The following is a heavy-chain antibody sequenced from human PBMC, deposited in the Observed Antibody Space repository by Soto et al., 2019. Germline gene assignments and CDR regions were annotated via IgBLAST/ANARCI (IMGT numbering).Heavy chain of an antibody. CDR1: GFTFGDYT. D-gene: IGHD6-19*01. Sequence: SGGSLRLSCAASGFTFGDYTMHWVRQAPGKGLEWVSLISWDGGSTYYADSVKGRFTISRDNSKNSLYLQLNSLRTEDTAFYYCAKDIASSGWYSLDYWGQGT. V-gene: IGHV3-43*01. J-gene: IGHJ4*02. CDR3: AKDIASSGWYSLDY. CDR2: ISWDGGST.